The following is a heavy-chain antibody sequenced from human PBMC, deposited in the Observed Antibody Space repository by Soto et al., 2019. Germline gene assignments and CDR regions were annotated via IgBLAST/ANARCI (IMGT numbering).Heavy chain of an antibody. V-gene: IGHV4-30-4*01. CDR3: AGSYDSSGYYYSNAFDI. CDR2: IYYSVST. J-gene: IGHJ3*02. D-gene: IGHD3-22*01. CDR1: GGSISSGDYY. Sequence: SETLSLTCTVSGGSISSGDYYWSWIRQPPGKGLEWIGFIYYSVSTYYNPSLKSRVTISVDTSKNQFSLKLSSVTAADTAVYYCAGSYDSSGYYYSNAFDIWGQGTMVTVSS.